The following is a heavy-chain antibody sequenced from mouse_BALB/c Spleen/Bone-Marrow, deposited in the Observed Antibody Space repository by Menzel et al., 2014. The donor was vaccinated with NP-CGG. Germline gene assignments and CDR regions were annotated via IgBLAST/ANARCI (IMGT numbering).Heavy chain of an antibody. J-gene: IGHJ4*01. CDR1: GFTFSSFG. Sequence: DVQLQESGGGLVQPGGSRKLSCAASGFTFSSFGMHWVRQAPEKGLEWVAYISSGSSTIYYADTVKGRFTISRDNPKNTLFLQMTSLRSEDTAMYYCASLTCYAMDYWGQGTSVTVSS. V-gene: IGHV5-17*02. CDR2: ISSGSSTI. CDR3: ASLTCYAMDY. D-gene: IGHD2-13*01.